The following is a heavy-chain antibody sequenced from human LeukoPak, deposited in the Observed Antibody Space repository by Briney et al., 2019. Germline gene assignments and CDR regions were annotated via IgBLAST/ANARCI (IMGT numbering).Heavy chain of an antibody. J-gene: IGHJ6*02. CDR2: IWYDGSNK. CDR1: GFTFSSYG. CDR3: ARDHSWRITMVRGIHGMDV. V-gene: IGHV3-33*01. Sequence: PGGSLRLSCAASGFTFSSYGMHWVRQAPGKGLEWVAVIWYDGSNKYYADSVKGRFTISRDNSKNTLYLQMNSLRAEDTAVYYCARDHSWRITMVRGIHGMDVWGQGTTVTVSS. D-gene: IGHD3-10*01.